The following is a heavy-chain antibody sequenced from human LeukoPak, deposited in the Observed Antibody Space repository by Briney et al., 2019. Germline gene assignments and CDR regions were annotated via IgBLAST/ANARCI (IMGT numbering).Heavy chain of an antibody. CDR2: IHHSGST. D-gene: IGHD6-19*01. J-gene: IGHJ5*02. Sequence: SETLSLTCAVSGGSISSGGYSWSWIRQPPGKGLEWIGYIHHSGSTYYNPSLKSRVTISVDRSKNQFSLKLSSVTAADTAVYYCARVGYGSGWYLNWFDPWGQGTLVTVSS. V-gene: IGHV4-30-2*01. CDR3: ARVGYGSGWYLNWFDP. CDR1: GGSISSGGYS.